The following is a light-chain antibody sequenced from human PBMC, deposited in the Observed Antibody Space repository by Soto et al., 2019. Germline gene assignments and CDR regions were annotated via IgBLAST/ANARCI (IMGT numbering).Light chain of an antibody. Sequence: EIVMTQSPATLSVSPGERATLSCRASQSVSSNLAWFQQKPGQAPRLLIYGASTRATGIPARFSGSGSGTEFTLTITSLQSEXXXXXXXXXXXNXXPWTFGQGTKVEIK. CDR2: GAS. J-gene: IGKJ1*01. CDR1: QSVSSN. V-gene: IGKV3-15*01. CDR3: XXXXNXXPWT.